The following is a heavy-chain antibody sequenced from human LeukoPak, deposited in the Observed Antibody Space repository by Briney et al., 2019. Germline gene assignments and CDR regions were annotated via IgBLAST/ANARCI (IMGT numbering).Heavy chain of an antibody. Sequence: PGGSLRLSCAASGFTFSSHAMVWVRQAPGKVLEWVSFISHDGSESFHTESVKGRFTISRDNFKNTVDLQVSGLKEEDTAVYYCARDWGQRGVGATLANWGQGTLVIVSS. CDR1: GFTFSSHA. J-gene: IGHJ4*02. CDR2: ISHDGSES. CDR3: ARDWGQRGVGATLAN. V-gene: IGHV3-30-3*01. D-gene: IGHD1-26*01.